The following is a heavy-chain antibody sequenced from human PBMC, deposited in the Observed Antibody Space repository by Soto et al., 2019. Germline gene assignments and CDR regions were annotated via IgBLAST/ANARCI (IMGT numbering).Heavy chain of an antibody. V-gene: IGHV4-61*01. D-gene: IGHD2-2*01. CDR2: IYYSGST. CDR1: GGSVSSGSYY. CDR3: ARADIVVVPAAYRGRYFDY. Sequence: SETLSLTCTVSGGSVSSGSYYWSWIRQPPGKGLEWIGYIYYSGSTYYNPSLKSRVTISVDTSKNQFSLKLSSVTAADTAVYYCARADIVVVPAAYRGRYFDYWGQGTLVTVSS. J-gene: IGHJ4*02.